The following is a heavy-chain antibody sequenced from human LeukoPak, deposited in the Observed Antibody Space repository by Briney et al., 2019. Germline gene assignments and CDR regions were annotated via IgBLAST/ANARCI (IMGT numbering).Heavy chain of an antibody. CDR2: IYPGDSDT. J-gene: IGHJ4*02. CDR1: GYSFTSYW. Sequence: GESLKISCKGSGYSFTSYWIGWVRQMPGKGLEWMGIIYPGDSDTRYSPSFQGQVTISADKSISTAYLQWSSLKASDTAIYYCARQWGDCSSTSCYSAYWGQGTLVTVSS. V-gene: IGHV5-51*01. CDR3: ARQWGDCSSTSCYSAY. D-gene: IGHD2-2*01.